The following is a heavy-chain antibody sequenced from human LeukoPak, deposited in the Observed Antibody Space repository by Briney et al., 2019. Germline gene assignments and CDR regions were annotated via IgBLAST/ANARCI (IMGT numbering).Heavy chain of an antibody. J-gene: IGHJ5*02. D-gene: IGHD3-16*02. Sequence: SETLSLSCTVSGGSISSNSYYWGWIRQPPGKGLEWIGSISYSGSTYYNPSLKSRVTISVDTSKNQFSLRLSSVTAADTAVYSCARHKTMITFGGVIVKGWFDPWGQGTLVTVSS. V-gene: IGHV4-39*01. CDR3: ARHKTMITFGGVIVKGWFDP. CDR2: ISYSGST. CDR1: GGSISSNSYY.